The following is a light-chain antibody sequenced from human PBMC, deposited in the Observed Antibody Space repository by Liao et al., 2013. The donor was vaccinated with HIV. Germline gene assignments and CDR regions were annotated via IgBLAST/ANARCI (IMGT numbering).Light chain of an antibody. Sequence: SYELTQPPSVSVSPGQTARITCSGDALPKLYAYWYQQKPGQAPVLVIYKDSERPSGIPERFSGSNSGNTATLTISRVEAGDEADYYCQVWDSSSDHPRVFGTGTKVTVL. CDR2: KDS. V-gene: IGLV3-25*02. CDR3: QVWDSSSDHPRV. CDR1: ALPKLY. J-gene: IGLJ1*01.